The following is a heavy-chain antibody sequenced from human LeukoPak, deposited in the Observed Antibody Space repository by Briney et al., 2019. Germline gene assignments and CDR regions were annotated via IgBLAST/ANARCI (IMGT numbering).Heavy chain of an antibody. D-gene: IGHD3-22*01. J-gene: IGHJ4*02. Sequence: PGGSLRLSCAASGFTFSRYSMNWVRQAPGKGLEWVSYISSSRSTMYYADSVKGRFTISRDNAKNSLYLQMNSLRAEDTAVYYCARGNTYYYDSSGYPEPNYFDYWGQGTLVTVSS. CDR3: ARGNTYYYDSSGYPEPNYFDY. V-gene: IGHV3-48*01. CDR1: GFTFSRYS. CDR2: ISSSRSTM.